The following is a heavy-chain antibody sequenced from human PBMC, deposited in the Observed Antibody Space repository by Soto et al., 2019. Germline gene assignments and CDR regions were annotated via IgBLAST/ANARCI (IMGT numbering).Heavy chain of an antibody. Sequence: SETLSLTCAVYGGSFSGYYWSWIRQPPGKGLEWIGEINHSGSTNYNPSLKSRVTISVDTSKNQFSLKLSSVTAADTAVYWCARGAQGRGTAFDSWGQGTQVTVSS. CDR2: INHSGST. D-gene: IGHD1-1*01. V-gene: IGHV4-34*01. J-gene: IGHJ4*02. CDR3: ARGAQGRGTAFDS. CDR1: GGSFSGYY.